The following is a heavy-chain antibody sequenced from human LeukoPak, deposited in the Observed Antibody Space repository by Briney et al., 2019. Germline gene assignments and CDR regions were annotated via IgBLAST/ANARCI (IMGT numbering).Heavy chain of an antibody. CDR3: ARGPDSDFDY. CDR2: IYSGDST. V-gene: IGHV3-53*01. D-gene: IGHD3-22*01. J-gene: IGHJ4*02. CDR1: GFTVSSNY. Sequence: GGSLRLSCAASGFTVSSNYMSWVRQAPGKGLEWVSVIYSGDSTYYADSVKGRFTISRDNSKNTLYLQMNSLRAEDTTVYYCARGPDSDFDYWGQGTLVTVSS.